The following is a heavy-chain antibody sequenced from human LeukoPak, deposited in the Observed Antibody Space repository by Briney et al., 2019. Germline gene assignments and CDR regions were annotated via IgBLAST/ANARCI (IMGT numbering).Heavy chain of an antibody. CDR2: INHSGST. CDR1: GGSFSGYY. D-gene: IGHD2-15*01. Sequence: SETLSLTCAVYGGSFSGYYWSWIRQPPGKGLEWIGEINHSGSTNYNPSLKSRVTISVDTSKNQFSLKLSSVTAADTAVYYCARGSARYCSGGSCHHFDYWGQGTLVTVSS. CDR3: ARGSARYCSGGSCHHFDY. J-gene: IGHJ4*02. V-gene: IGHV4-34*01.